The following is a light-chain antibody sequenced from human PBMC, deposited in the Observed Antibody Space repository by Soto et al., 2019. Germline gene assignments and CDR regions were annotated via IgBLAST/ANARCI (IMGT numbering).Light chain of an antibody. CDR3: QQYKNYWT. CDR1: QSISSW. V-gene: IGKV1-5*03. Sequence: DIQMTQSPSTLSASVGDRVTISCRASQSISSWLAWYQQKPGKAPKLLIYKASSLQGGVPSRFSGSGSGTEFTLTISSLQPDDSATYYCQQYKNYWTFGQGTKVEVK. CDR2: KAS. J-gene: IGKJ1*01.